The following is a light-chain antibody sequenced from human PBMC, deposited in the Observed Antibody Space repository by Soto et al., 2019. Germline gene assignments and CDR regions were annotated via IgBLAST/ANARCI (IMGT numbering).Light chain of an antibody. CDR1: SSDVGGYNY. CDR3: SSYISISLYV. Sequence: QSVRPNPASVNGAHGQSITLSYTGTSSDVGGYNYVSWYQQHPGKAPKLIIYEVSHRPSGVSNRFSGSKSGSTASLTISGLQAEEEADYYCSSYISISLYVFGTGSKV. CDR2: EVS. J-gene: IGLJ1*01. V-gene: IGLV2-14*01.